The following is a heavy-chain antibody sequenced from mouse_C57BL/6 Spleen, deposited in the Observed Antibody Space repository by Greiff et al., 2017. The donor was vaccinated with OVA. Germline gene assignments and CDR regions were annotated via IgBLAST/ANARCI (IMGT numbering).Heavy chain of an antibody. CDR1: GFTFSDYG. CDR3: ARGGGTSWFAY. Sequence: DVQLVESGGGLVKPGGSLKLSCAASGFTFSDYGMHWVRQAPEKGLEWVAYISSGSSTIYYADTVKGRFTISRDNAKNTLFLQMTSLRSEDTAMYYCARGGGTSWFAYWGQGTLVTVSA. J-gene: IGHJ3*01. D-gene: IGHD4-1*01. V-gene: IGHV5-17*01. CDR2: ISSGSSTI.